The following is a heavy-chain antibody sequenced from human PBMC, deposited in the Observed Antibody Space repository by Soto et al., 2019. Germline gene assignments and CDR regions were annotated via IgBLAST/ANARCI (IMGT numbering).Heavy chain of an antibody. D-gene: IGHD2-2*01. J-gene: IGHJ4*02. Sequence: PGGSLRLSCAASGFTFSNYAMNWVRQAPGKGLEWVSGISGGSGDSTFYADSVKGRFTISRDNSKNTLHLQMNSLRTEDTAVYYCAKNQPSWATRAEFDYWGQGTLVTVSS. CDR1: GFTFSNYA. CDR2: ISGGSGDST. CDR3: AKNQPSWATRAEFDY. V-gene: IGHV3-23*01.